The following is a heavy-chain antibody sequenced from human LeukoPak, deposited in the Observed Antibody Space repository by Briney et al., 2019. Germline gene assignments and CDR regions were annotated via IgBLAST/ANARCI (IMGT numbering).Heavy chain of an antibody. CDR3: ARQIIRGQYLVHFDY. Sequence: SETLSLTCTVSDXXIXSYYWSXXXXPXGXXXXXXGYIYYSGNTYYNPSLKSRVTISLDTSKSQFSLRLKSVTAADTAVYYCARQIIRGQYLVHFDYWSQGTLVTVSS. V-gene: IGHV4-59*08. CDR2: IYYSGNT. CDR1: DXXIXSYY. D-gene: IGHD6-13*01. J-gene: IGHJ4*02.